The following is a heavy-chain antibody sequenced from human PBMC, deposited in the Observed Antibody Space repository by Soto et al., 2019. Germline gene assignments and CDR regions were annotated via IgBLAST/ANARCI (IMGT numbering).Heavy chain of an antibody. D-gene: IGHD1-1*01. CDR2: IMPIFRTP. J-gene: IGHJ6*02. CDR1: GGTFRNSA. V-gene: IGHV1-69*12. CDR3: ARDNDRPQLGGNYYYILDV. Sequence: QVQLEQSGAEVKKPGSSVKVSCKASGGTFRNSAISWVRQAPGQGLEWMGGIMPIFRTPDYSQKFQGRVTITADESTSTAYMELSGLRCDDTAVYYCARDNDRPQLGGNYYYILDVWGQGTTVTVSS.